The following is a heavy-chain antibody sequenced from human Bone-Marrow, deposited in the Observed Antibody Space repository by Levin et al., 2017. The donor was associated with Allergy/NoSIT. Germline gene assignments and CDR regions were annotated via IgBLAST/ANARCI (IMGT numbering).Heavy chain of an antibody. CDR1: GFTFGYYW. J-gene: IGHJ6*02. V-gene: IGHV3-7*01. CDR3: ARDGHYYALDV. CDR2: VKGDGSEK. Sequence: LSLTCAASGFTFGYYWMSWVRQAPGKGPEWVANVKGDGSEKYYVDSVKGRFTISRDNAKNSLYLQMNSLRADDTALYYCARDGHYYALDVWGQGTTVTVSS.